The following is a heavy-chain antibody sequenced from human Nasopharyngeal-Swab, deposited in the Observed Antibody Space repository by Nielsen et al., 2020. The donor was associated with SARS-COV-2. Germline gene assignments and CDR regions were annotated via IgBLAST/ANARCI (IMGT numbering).Heavy chain of an antibody. CDR3: ASAYGGSYWYFDL. CDR2: ISYDGSNK. V-gene: IGHV3-30-3*01. Sequence: GESLKISCAASGSTFSSYAMHWVRQAPGKGLEWVAVISYDGSNKYYADSVKGRFTISRDNSKNTLYLQMNSLRAEDTAVYYCASAYGGSYWYFDLWGRGTLVTVSS. D-gene: IGHD4-23*01. CDR1: GSTFSSYA. J-gene: IGHJ2*01.